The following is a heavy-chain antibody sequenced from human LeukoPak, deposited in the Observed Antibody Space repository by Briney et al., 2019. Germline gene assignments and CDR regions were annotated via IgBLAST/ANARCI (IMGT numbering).Heavy chain of an antibody. J-gene: IGHJ3*02. CDR1: GGSISSYY. D-gene: IGHD2-15*01. Sequence: SETLSLTCTVSGGSISSYYWSWIRQPAGKGLEWIGRIYTSGSTNYNPSLKSRVTMSVDTSKNQFSLKLSSVTAADTAVYYCARAPIVVVAALDAFDIWGQGTMVTVSS. CDR2: IYTSGST. CDR3: ARAPIVVVAALDAFDI. V-gene: IGHV4-4*07.